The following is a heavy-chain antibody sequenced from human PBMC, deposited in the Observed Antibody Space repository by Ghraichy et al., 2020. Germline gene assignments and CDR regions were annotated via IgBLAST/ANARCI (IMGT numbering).Heavy chain of an antibody. CDR2: IKEDGSEK. D-gene: IGHD3-10*01. V-gene: IGHV3-7*03. Sequence: LSLTCAASGFTFSTYWMTWVRQAPGKGLEWVASIKEDGSEKYYVDSVEGRFTISRDNAKNSLYLQMNSLRAEDTAVYYCARPYASGTYWGYWGQGTLVTVSS. CDR3: ARPYASGTYWGY. J-gene: IGHJ4*02. CDR1: GFTFSTYW.